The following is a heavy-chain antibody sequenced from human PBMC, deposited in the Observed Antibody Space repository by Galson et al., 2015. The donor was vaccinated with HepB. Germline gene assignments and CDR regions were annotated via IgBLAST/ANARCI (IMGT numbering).Heavy chain of an antibody. CDR1: GGTFSSYA. Sequence: SVKVSCKASGGTFSSYAISWVRQAPGQGLEWMGRIIPILGIANYAQKFQGRVTITADKSTSTAYMELSSLRSEDTAVYYCARVALEGSSGRGGPGFDYWGQGTLVTVSS. J-gene: IGHJ4*02. CDR2: IIPILGIA. V-gene: IGHV1-69*04. CDR3: ARVALEGSSGRGGPGFDY. D-gene: IGHD3-22*01.